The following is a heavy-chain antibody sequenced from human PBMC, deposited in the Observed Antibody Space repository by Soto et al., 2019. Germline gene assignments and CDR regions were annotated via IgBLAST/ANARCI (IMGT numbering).Heavy chain of an antibody. D-gene: IGHD2-15*01. CDR2: IYYSGST. V-gene: IGHV4-59*01. Sequence: SETLSLTCTVSGGSISSYYWSWIRQPPGKGLEWIGYIYYSGSTNYNPSLNSRVTISQDTCKNQVSLKLSAVTAADRAVYYCARVRVSGSSSCCYNLGMHVWGPGTRVTVSS. CDR1: GGSISSYY. J-gene: IGHJ6*02. CDR3: ARVRVSGSSSCCYNLGMHV.